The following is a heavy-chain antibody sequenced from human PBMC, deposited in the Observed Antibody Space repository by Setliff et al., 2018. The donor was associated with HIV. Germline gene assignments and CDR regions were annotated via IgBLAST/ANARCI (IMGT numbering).Heavy chain of an antibody. CDR2: IIPIFGTA. J-gene: IGHJ4*02. Sequence: GASVKVSCKASGGTSSSYAISWVRQAPGQGLEWMGGIIPIFGTANYAQKFQGRVTINTDESTSTAYMELSSLRSEDTAVYYCARESSSGHDYWGQGTLVTVSS. D-gene: IGHD6-19*01. V-gene: IGHV1-69*05. CDR1: GGTSSSYA. CDR3: ARESSSGHDY.